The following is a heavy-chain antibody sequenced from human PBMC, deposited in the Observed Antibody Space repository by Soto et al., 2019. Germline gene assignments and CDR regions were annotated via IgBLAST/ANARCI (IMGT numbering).Heavy chain of an antibody. Sequence: SETLSLTCTVSGGSISSGGYYWSWIRQHPGKGLEWIGYIYYSGSTYYNPSLKSRVTISVDTSKNQFSLKLSSVTAADTAVYYCAGAYSSSTYFDYWGQGTLVTVSS. CDR3: AGAYSSSTYFDY. D-gene: IGHD6-6*01. V-gene: IGHV4-31*03. CDR1: GGSISSGGYY. J-gene: IGHJ4*02. CDR2: IYYSGST.